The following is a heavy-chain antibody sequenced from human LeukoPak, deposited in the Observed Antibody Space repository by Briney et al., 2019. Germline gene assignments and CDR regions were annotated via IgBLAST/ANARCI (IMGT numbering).Heavy chain of an antibody. V-gene: IGHV3-73*01. Sequence: GSLRLSCAASGFTFSGSAMHWVRQASGKGLEWVGRIRSKANSYATAYAASVKGRFTISRDDSKNTAYLQMNSLKTEDTAVYYCTTVARFLEWSRGTSYYYMDVWGKGTTVTVSS. D-gene: IGHD3-3*01. J-gene: IGHJ6*03. CDR1: GFTFSGSA. CDR2: IRSKANSYAT. CDR3: TTVARFLEWSRGTSYYYMDV.